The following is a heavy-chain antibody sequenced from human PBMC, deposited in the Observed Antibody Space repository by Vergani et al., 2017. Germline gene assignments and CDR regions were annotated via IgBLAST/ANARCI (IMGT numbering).Heavy chain of an antibody. J-gene: IGHJ4*02. CDR3: ARDLSYCSSTSCYDLNY. CDR1: GYTFTGYY. D-gene: IGHD2-2*01. CDR2: INPNSGGT. Sequence: QVQLVQSGAEVKKPGASVKVSCKASGYTFTGYYMHWVRQDPGQGLEWMGWINPNSGGTNYAQKFQGRVTMTRDTSISTAYMELSRLRSDDTAVYYCARDLSYCSSTSCYDLNYWGQGTLVTVSS. V-gene: IGHV1-2*02.